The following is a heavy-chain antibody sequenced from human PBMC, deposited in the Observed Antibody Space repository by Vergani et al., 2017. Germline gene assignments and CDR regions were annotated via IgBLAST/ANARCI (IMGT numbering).Heavy chain of an antibody. Sequence: EVQLVESGGGLVQPGRSLRLSCAASGFTFDDYAMHWVRQAPGKGLEWVSGISWNRGSIGYADSVKGRFTISRDNAKNSLYLQMNSLRAEDTALYYCAKDEVPAAIGPGDYWGQGTLVTVSS. CDR3: AKDEVPAAIGPGDY. V-gene: IGHV3-9*01. D-gene: IGHD2-2*02. J-gene: IGHJ4*02. CDR2: ISWNRGSI. CDR1: GFTFDDYA.